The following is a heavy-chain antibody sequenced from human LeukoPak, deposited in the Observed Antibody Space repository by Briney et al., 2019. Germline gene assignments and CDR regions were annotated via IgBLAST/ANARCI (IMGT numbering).Heavy chain of an antibody. CDR1: GFTFSSYA. CDR2: ISGSGGST. Sequence: GGSLRLSCAASGFTFSSYAMSWVRQAPGKGLEWVSAISGSGGSTYYADSVRGRFTISRDNSKNTLYLQMNSLRAEDTAVYYCARGHHSGYDWVHDYWGQGTLVTVSS. V-gene: IGHV3-23*01. D-gene: IGHD5-12*01. J-gene: IGHJ4*02. CDR3: ARGHHSGYDWVHDY.